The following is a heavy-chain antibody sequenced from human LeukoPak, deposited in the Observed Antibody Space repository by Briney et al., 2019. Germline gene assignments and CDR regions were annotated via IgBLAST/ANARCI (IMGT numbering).Heavy chain of an antibody. D-gene: IGHD6-19*01. Sequence: GGSLRLSCAASGFTFSSYAMSWVRQAPGKGLEWVSAISGSGGSTYYADSVKGRFTISRDNSKNTLYLQMTSLRAEDTAVYYCAKAGSSGWYSYDYWGQGTLVTVSS. V-gene: IGHV3-23*01. J-gene: IGHJ4*02. CDR1: GFTFSSYA. CDR2: ISGSGGST. CDR3: AKAGSSGWYSYDY.